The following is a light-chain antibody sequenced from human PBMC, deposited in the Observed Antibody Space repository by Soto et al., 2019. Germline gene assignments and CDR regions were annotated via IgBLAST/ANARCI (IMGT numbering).Light chain of an antibody. Sequence: DIQMTQSPSSLSASVGDRVTITCRASQSISTYINWYQQKPGQAPKLLISAASTLRSWVPSRFSGSGSGTDFTLTINSLQPEDYATYYCQQSFSVTITFGQWTRL. J-gene: IGKJ5*01. CDR1: QSISTY. V-gene: IGKV1-39*01. CDR2: AAS. CDR3: QQSFSVTIT.